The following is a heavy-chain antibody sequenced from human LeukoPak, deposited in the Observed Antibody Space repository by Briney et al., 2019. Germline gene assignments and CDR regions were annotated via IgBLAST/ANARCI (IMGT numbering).Heavy chain of an antibody. V-gene: IGHV1-2*02. J-gene: IGHJ4*02. D-gene: IGHD2-21*02. Sequence: ASVKVSCKASGYTFIDYYIHWVRQAPGQGLEFLGWISPDSGGTNYPQKFQGRVTLTRDTSISTAYMELSRLRSDDTAIYYCARYSYCGGDCYTFDYWGQGTLVTVSS. CDR3: ARYSYCGGDCYTFDY. CDR1: GYTFIDYY. CDR2: ISPDSGGT.